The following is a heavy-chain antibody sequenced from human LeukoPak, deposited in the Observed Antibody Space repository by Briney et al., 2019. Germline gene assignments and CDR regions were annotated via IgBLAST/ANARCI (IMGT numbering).Heavy chain of an antibody. V-gene: IGHV3-23*01. CDR2: ISGSGGST. Sequence: PGGSLRLSCAASGFTFSSYAMNWVRQAPGKGLEWVSAISGSGGSTYYADSAKGRFTISRGNSKNTLFLQMNSLRAEDTAVYYCAKQATVLRYFDWLVDYWGQGTLVTVSS. D-gene: IGHD3-9*01. J-gene: IGHJ4*02. CDR1: GFTFSSYA. CDR3: AKQATVLRYFDWLVDY.